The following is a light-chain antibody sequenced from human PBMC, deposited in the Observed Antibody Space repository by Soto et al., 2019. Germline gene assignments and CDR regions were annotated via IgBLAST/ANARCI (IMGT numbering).Light chain of an antibody. CDR2: AAS. V-gene: IGKV3-15*01. Sequence: EIVLTQSPATLSLSPGERATLSCRASQRVSSHLAWYQQKPGQPPRLLIYAASTRATGIAGRFSGSGSETEFTLIIRSLQSEDSALYYCHQYNNWPWTFGQGTKVDIK. CDR1: QRVSSH. J-gene: IGKJ1*01. CDR3: HQYNNWPWT.